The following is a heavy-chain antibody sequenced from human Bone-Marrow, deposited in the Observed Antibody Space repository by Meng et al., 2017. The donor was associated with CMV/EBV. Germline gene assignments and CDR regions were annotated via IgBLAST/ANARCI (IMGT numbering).Heavy chain of an antibody. CDR3: ARLYYDFWSGYGCFDY. J-gene: IGHJ4*02. Sequence: SETLSLTCAVYGGSLSGYYWSWIRQPPGKGLEWIGEINHSGSTNYNPSLKSRVTISVDTSKNQFSLKLSSVTAADTAVYYCARLYYDFWSGYGCFDYWGQGTLVTVSS. CDR2: INHSGST. CDR1: GGSLSGYY. D-gene: IGHD3-3*01. V-gene: IGHV4-34*01.